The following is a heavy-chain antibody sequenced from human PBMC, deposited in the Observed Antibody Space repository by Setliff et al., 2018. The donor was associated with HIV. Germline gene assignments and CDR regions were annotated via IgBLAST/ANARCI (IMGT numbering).Heavy chain of an antibody. CDR3: ARESRNDFWSGYYRTFDI. V-gene: IGHV4-31*03. CDR2: IYYSGST. Sequence: SETLSLTCTVSGGSISSGGYYWSWIRQHPGKGLEWIGYIYYSGSTYYNPSLKSRVTITVDTSKNQFSLKLSSVTAADTAMYFCARESRNDFWSGYYRTFDIWGQGTMVTVSS. CDR1: GGSISSGGYY. J-gene: IGHJ3*02. D-gene: IGHD3-3*01.